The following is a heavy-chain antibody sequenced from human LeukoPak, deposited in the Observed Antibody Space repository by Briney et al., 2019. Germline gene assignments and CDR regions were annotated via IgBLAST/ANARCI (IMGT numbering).Heavy chain of an antibody. CDR2: LYSGGST. Sequence: QPGGSLRLSCAASGFTVSSNYMSWVRQAPGKGLEWVSVLYSGGSTYYADSVKGRFTISRDNSKNTLYLQMNSLRAEDTAVYYCANRYYDSSALSDYWGQGTLVTVSS. CDR3: ANRYYDSSALSDY. V-gene: IGHV3-53*01. CDR1: GFTVSSNY. D-gene: IGHD3-22*01. J-gene: IGHJ4*02.